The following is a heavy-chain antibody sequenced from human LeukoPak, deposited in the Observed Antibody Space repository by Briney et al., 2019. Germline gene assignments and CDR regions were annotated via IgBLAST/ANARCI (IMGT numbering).Heavy chain of an antibody. Sequence: ASVKVSCKASGYTFTDYYLHWVRQAPGQGLEWMGWINPNTGGTNYAQKFQGRVTMTSDTFISTAYMELSRLRSDDTAEYYCARDRNGPGYSREFDYWGQGTLVTVSS. V-gene: IGHV1-2*02. CDR2: INPNTGGT. D-gene: IGHD6-13*01. CDR1: GYTFTDYY. J-gene: IGHJ4*02. CDR3: ARDRNGPGYSREFDY.